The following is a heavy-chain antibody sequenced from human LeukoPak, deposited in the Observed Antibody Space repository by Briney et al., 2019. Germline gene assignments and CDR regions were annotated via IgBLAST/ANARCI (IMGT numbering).Heavy chain of an antibody. CDR2: IYYSGST. J-gene: IGHJ4*02. D-gene: IGHD3-10*01. CDR1: GGSISSSTYY. CDR3: ARAGRVLWSFYDY. V-gene: IGHV4-39*07. Sequence: SETLSLTCTVSGGSISSSTYYWGWIRQPPGKGLEWIGNIYYSGSTYYNPSLKSRVTISVDTSKNQFSLKLSSVTAADTAVYYCARAGRVLWSFYDYWGQGTLVTVSS.